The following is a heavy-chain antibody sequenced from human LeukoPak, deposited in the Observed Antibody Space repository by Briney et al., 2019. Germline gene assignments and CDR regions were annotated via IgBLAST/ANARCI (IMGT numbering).Heavy chain of an antibody. V-gene: IGHV4-39*01. CDR3: ARHMSSPPHSITMIVVPILSWFDP. CDR2: IYYSGST. CDR1: GGSISSSSYY. J-gene: IGHJ5*02. Sequence: SETLSLTCTVSGGSISSSSYYWGWIRQPPGKGLEWIGSIYYSGSTYYNPSLKSRVTISVDTSKNQFSLKLSSVTAADTAVYYCARHMSSPPHSITMIVVPILSWFDPWGQGTLVTVSS. D-gene: IGHD3-22*01.